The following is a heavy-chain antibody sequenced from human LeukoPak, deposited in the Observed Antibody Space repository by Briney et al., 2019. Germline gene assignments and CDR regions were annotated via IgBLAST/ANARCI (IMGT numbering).Heavy chain of an antibody. CDR1: GYTFTGYY. Sequence: ASVKVSCKASGYTFTGYYMHWVRQAPGQGLEWMGRINPNSGGTNYAQKFQGRVTMTRDTSISTAYMELSRLRSDDTAVYYCAPLANYYDSSGYSMPFDYWGQGTLDTVSS. V-gene: IGHV1-2*06. CDR2: INPNSGGT. D-gene: IGHD3-22*01. CDR3: APLANYYDSSGYSMPFDY. J-gene: IGHJ4*02.